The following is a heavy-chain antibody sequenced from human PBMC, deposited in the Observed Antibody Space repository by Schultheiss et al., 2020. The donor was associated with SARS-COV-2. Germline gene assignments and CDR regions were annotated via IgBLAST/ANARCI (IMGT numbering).Heavy chain of an antibody. Sequence: GGSLRLSCAASGFTFSSYWMSWVRQAPGKGLGWVANIKQDGSEKYYADSVKGRFTISRDNSKNTLYLQMNSLRAEDTAVYYCARAVVVVAAIDYWGQGTLVTVSS. V-gene: IGHV3-7*01. CDR2: IKQDGSEK. CDR1: GFTFSSYW. D-gene: IGHD2-15*01. CDR3: ARAVVVVAAIDY. J-gene: IGHJ4*02.